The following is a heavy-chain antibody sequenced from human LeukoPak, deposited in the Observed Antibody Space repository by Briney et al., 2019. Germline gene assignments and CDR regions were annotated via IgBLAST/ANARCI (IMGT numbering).Heavy chain of an antibody. J-gene: IGHJ6*03. Sequence: ASVKVSCKVSGYTLTELSMHWVRQAPGKGLEWMGGFDPEDGETIYAQKFQGRVTMTEDTSTDTAYMELSSLRSEDTAVYYCATDGASRDSYYYYMDVWGKGTTVTVSS. V-gene: IGHV1-24*01. CDR1: GYTLTELS. D-gene: IGHD3-16*01. CDR3: ATDGASRDSYYYYMDV. CDR2: FDPEDGET.